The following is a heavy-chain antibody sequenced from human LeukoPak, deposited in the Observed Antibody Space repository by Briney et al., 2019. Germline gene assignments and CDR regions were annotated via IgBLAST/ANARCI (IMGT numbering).Heavy chain of an antibody. J-gene: IGHJ4*02. Sequence: PGGSLRLSCAASGFTFSSFWMSWVRQAPGKGLEWVANIKKDGREKNYVDSVKGRFTISRDNAKNSLYLQMDSLRAEDTAVYFCARSKYHTTGYYYPYFEYWGQGTLVTVSS. CDR1: GFTFSSFW. CDR3: ARSKYHTTGYYYPYFEY. D-gene: IGHD3-22*01. CDR2: IKKDGREK. V-gene: IGHV3-7*04.